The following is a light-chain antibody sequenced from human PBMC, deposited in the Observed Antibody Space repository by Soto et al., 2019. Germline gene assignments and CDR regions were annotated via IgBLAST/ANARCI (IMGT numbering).Light chain of an antibody. Sequence: HSVLTQPPSVSGAPGQRGTISCARSSSNIGAGYDVHWYQQLPGTAPKLLIYGNSNRPSGVPDRFSGSKSGTSASLAITGLQAEDEADYYCQSYDSSLSGSRVFGTGTKVTVL. CDR2: GNS. V-gene: IGLV1-40*01. CDR1: SSNIGAGYD. CDR3: QSYDSSLSGSRV. J-gene: IGLJ1*01.